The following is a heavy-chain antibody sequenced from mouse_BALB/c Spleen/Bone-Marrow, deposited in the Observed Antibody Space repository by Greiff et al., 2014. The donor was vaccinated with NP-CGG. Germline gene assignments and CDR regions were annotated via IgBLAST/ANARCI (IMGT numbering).Heavy chain of an antibody. J-gene: IGHJ1*01. CDR1: GFNIKDTY. Sequence: QLVESGAELVKPGASVKLSCTASGFNIKDTYLHWVKQRPEQGLEWIGRIDPANGNTKYDPKFQGKATITADTSSNTAYLQLSSLTSEDTAVYYCASYRYAWYFDVWGAGTTVTVSS. CDR3: ASYRYAWYFDV. D-gene: IGHD2-14*01. V-gene: IGHV14-3*02. CDR2: IDPANGNT.